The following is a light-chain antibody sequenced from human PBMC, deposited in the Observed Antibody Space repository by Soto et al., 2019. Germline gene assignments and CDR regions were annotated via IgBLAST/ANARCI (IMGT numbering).Light chain of an antibody. CDR2: RNN. CDR3: AVWDDSLSGWV. V-gene: IGLV1-44*01. J-gene: IGLJ3*02. Sequence: QSVLTQPPSTSGTPGQRVTISCSGSSSNIGTNTVNWYQQLPGTAPKLLIYRNNQRPSGVPDRFSGSKSGTSASLAISGLQSEDESDYYCAVWDDSLSGWVFGGGTKLTVL. CDR1: SSNIGTNT.